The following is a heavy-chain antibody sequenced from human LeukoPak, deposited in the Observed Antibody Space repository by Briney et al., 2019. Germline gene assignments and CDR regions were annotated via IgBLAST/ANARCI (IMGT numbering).Heavy chain of an antibody. CDR3: ARSAYDYVWGSYRAGHFDY. V-gene: IGHV1-69*02. D-gene: IGHD3-16*02. J-gene: IGHJ4*02. CDR1: GYTFTYRY. CDR2: IIPILGIA. Sequence: GASVKVSCKASGYTFTYRYLHWVRQAPGQALEWMGRIIPILGIANYAQKFQGRVTITADKSTSTAYMELSSLRSEDTAVYYCARSAYDYVWGSYRAGHFDYWGQGTLVTVSS.